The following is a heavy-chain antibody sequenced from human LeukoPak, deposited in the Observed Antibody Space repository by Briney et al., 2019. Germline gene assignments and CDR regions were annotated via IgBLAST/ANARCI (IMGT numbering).Heavy chain of an antibody. CDR3: ARGYYDNSGYSNPFDY. J-gene: IGHJ4*02. D-gene: IGHD3-22*01. V-gene: IGHV4-59*11. CDR1: GGSITSLY. Sequence: PSETLSLTCTVSGGSITSLYWSWLRQSPGKGLEWIGYVHHSGSTNYNPSLKSRVTISIDTSKYQFSLKLSPVTAADTAVYYCARGYYDNSGYSNPFDYWGQGTLVTVSS. CDR2: VHHSGST.